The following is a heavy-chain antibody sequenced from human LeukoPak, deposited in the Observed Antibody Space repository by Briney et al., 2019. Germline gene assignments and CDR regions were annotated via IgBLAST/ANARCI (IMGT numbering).Heavy chain of an antibody. CDR3: ARTKEGHDAFDI. CDR1: GYSISSGYY. J-gene: IGHJ3*02. V-gene: IGHV4-38-2*02. CDR2: IYHSGST. Sequence: SETLSLTCTVSGYSISSGYYWGWIRQPPGKGLEWIGSIYHSGSTYYNPSLKSRVTISVDTSKNQFSLKLSSVTAADTAVYYCARTKEGHDAFDIWGQGTMVTVSS.